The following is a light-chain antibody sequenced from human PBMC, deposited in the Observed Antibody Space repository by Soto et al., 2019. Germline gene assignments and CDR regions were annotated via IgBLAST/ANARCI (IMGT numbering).Light chain of an antibody. CDR3: QQYGSSLWT. V-gene: IGKV3-20*01. CDR1: QSVSSRS. J-gene: IGKJ1*01. CDR2: GAS. Sequence: EIVLTQSPCTLSLSPGERATLSCRASQSVSSRSLAWYQQKPGQAPRLLISGASSRAADIPDRFSGSGSGTDFTLTISRLEPEDFAVYYCQQYGSSLWTFGQGTKVDIK.